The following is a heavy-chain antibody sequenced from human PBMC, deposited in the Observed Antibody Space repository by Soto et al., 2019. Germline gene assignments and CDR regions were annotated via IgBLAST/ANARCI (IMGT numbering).Heavy chain of an antibody. CDR3: ARGGYYYENSGQNAYDY. CDR2: IYHGGTT. Sequence: PSETLSLTCTVSGYSISSGSYWAWIRQPPGKGPEWIASIYHGGTTFYNPSLKSRITISVDTSNNQFSLKLTSVTTADTAVYYCARGGYYYENSGQNAYDYWGQGILVTVSS. D-gene: IGHD3-22*01. V-gene: IGHV4-38-2*02. CDR1: GYSISSGSY. J-gene: IGHJ4*01.